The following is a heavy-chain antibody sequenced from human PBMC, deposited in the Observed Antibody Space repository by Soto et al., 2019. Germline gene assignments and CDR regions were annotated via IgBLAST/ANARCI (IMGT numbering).Heavy chain of an antibody. Sequence: SETLSLTCTVSGGSISSGGYYWSWIRQHPGKGLEWIGYIYYSGSTYYNPSLKSRVTISVDTSKNQFSLKLSSVTAADTAVYYCAREVLYYDILTGYYAGANWFDPWGQGTLVTVSS. V-gene: IGHV4-31*03. J-gene: IGHJ5*02. CDR3: AREVLYYDILTGYYAGANWFDP. CDR1: GGSISSGGYY. D-gene: IGHD3-9*01. CDR2: IYYSGST.